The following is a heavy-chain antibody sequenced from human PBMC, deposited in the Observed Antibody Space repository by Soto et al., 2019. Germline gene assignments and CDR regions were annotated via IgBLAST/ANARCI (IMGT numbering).Heavy chain of an antibody. CDR1: GGSFSGYY. V-gene: IGHV4-34*01. J-gene: IGHJ6*02. Sequence: SETLSLTCAVYGGSFSGYYWSWIRQPPGKGLEWIGEINHSGSTNYNPSLKSRVTISVDTSKNQFSLKLSSVTAADTAVYYCARGRTGNQFPGYYYYGMDVWGQGTTVTVSS. D-gene: IGHD7-27*01. CDR3: ARGRTGNQFPGYYYYGMDV. CDR2: INHSGST.